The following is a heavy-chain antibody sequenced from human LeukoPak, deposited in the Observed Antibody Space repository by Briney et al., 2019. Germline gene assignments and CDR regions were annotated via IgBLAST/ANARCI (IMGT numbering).Heavy chain of an antibody. D-gene: IGHD3-3*02. CDR2: INQDGSVK. J-gene: IGHJ4*02. V-gene: IGHV3-7*01. CDR1: TFPFSTYW. Sequence: GGSLRLSCAASTFPFSTYWMTWVRQAPGKGPEFVANINQDGSVKNYVDSVKGRFTISRDNAKNSLYLQMNSLRADDTAVYYCARDPGFSSFDYWGQGTLVTVSS. CDR3: ARDPGFSSFDY.